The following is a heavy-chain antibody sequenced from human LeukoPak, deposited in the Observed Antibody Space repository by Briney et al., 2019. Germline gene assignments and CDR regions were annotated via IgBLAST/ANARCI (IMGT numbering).Heavy chain of an antibody. D-gene: IGHD6-19*01. CDR2: ISGSGGSS. V-gene: IGHV3-23*01. CDR3: AKEGRNLRSDDYNRDWYGGVDY. J-gene: IGHJ4*02. CDR1: AFTFSSYA. Sequence: GGSLRLSCAASAFTFSSYAMNWVRQAPGKGLEWVSTISGSGGSSYYADSVKGRFTISRDNSKNTLYLQMNSLRAEDTAVYYCAKEGRNLRSDDYNRDWYGGVDYWGQGTLVTVSS.